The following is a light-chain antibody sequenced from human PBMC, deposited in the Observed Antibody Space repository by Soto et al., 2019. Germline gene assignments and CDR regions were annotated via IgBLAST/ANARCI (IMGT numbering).Light chain of an antibody. Sequence: QSALTQPPSASGSPGQSVAISCTGTASDIGGYTFVSWYQQHPGKAPKLLIYAVNKRPSGVPDRFSGSKSGNTASLTVSGLQAEDEADYYCSAHGGTNPYVFGTGTKLTGL. CDR3: SAHGGTNPYV. V-gene: IGLV2-8*01. CDR1: ASDIGGYTF. J-gene: IGLJ1*01. CDR2: AVN.